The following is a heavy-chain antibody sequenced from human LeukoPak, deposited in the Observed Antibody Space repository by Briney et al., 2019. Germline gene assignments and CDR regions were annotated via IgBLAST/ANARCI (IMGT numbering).Heavy chain of an antibody. CDR3: ARGPYRIVVAPAAITSFDY. Sequence: GASVKVSCKASGYTFTGYYMHWVRQAPGQGLEWMGWINPKSGGTNYAQKFQGRVTMTRDTSISTAYMELSRLRSDDTAVYYCARGPYRIVVAPAAITSFDYWGQGTLVTVSS. CDR1: GYTFTGYY. J-gene: IGHJ4*02. V-gene: IGHV1-2*02. CDR2: INPKSGGT. D-gene: IGHD2-2*01.